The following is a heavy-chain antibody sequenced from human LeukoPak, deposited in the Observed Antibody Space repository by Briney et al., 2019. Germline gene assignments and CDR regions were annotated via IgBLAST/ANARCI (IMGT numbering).Heavy chain of an antibody. J-gene: IGHJ4*02. V-gene: IGHV5-51*01. CDR2: IYPGDSDT. Sequence: GESLKISCQGSGYSFTSNWIGWVRQMPGKGLEWMGIIYPGDSDTTYSPSFQGQVTFSVDKSISTAYLQWSSLKASDTATYYCARVGVRGVNGRAYFDYWGQGTLVTVSS. CDR3: ARVGVRGVNGRAYFDY. D-gene: IGHD3-10*01. CDR1: GYSFTSNW.